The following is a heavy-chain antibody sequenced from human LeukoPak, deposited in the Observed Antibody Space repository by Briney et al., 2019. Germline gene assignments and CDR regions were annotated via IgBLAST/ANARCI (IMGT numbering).Heavy chain of an antibody. V-gene: IGHV3-23*01. CDR1: GFTFSSYA. Sequence: GGSLRLSCAVSGFTFSSYAMSWVRQAPGKGLEWVSSISGSGGSTYYADSVKGRFTISRDNSKNTMYLQMNSLRAEDTALYYCARDRSGSYPNWFDPWGQGTLVTVSS. J-gene: IGHJ5*02. CDR3: ARDRSGSYPNWFDP. D-gene: IGHD3-10*01. CDR2: ISGSGGST.